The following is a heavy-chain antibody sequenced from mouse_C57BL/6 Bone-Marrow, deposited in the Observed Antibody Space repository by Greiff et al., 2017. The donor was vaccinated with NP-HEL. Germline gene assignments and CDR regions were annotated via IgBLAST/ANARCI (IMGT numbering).Heavy chain of an antibody. D-gene: IGHD2-4*01. CDR3: ARATYYDYDGAIDY. CDR2: INPNNGGT. V-gene: IGHV1-26*01. CDR1: GYTFTDYY. J-gene: IGHJ4*01. Sequence: EVKLQQAGPELVKPGASVKISCKASGYTFTDYYMNWGKQSHGKSLEWIGDINPNNGGTSYNQKFKGKATLTVDKSSSTAYMELRSLTSEDSAVYYCARATYYDYDGAIDYWGQGTSVTVSS.